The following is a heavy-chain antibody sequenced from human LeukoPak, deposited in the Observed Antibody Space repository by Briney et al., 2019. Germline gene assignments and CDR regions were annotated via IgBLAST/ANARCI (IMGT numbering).Heavy chain of an antibody. D-gene: IGHD2-2*02. CDR1: GFTFSDYY. CDR2: ISSSGSTI. Sequence: PGGSLRLSCAASGFTFSDYYMSWIRQAPGKGLEWVSYISSSGSTIYYADSVKGRFTISRDNAKNSPYLQMNSLRAEDTAVYYCASAWYCSSTSRYTEGGFDYWGQGTLVTVSS. J-gene: IGHJ4*02. CDR3: ASAWYCSSTSRYTEGGFDY. V-gene: IGHV3-11*04.